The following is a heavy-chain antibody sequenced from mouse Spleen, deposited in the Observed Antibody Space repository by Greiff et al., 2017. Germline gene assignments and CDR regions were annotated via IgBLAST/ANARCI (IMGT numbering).Heavy chain of an antibody. Sequence: EVQLQQSGPSLVKPSQTLSLTCSVTGDSITSGYWNWIRKFPGNKLEYMGYISYSGSTYYNPSLKSRISITRDTSKNQYYLQLNSVTTEDTATYYCARYYYGSSYVDWYFDVWGAGTTVTVSS. D-gene: IGHD1-1*01. CDR1: GDSITSGY. CDR3: ARYYYGSSYVDWYFDV. J-gene: IGHJ1*01. CDR2: ISYSGST. V-gene: IGHV3-8*02.